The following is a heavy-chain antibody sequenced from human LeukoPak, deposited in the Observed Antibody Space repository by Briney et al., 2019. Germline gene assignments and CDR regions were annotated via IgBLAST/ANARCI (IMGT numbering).Heavy chain of an antibody. D-gene: IGHD3-16*02. V-gene: IGHV3-11*01. CDR1: GFTFSDYY. CDR2: ISSSGTTI. Sequence: GGSLRLSCAASGFTFSDYYKSWIRQAPGKGLEWVSYISSSGTTIKYADSVKGRFTISRDNAKNSLYLQVNSLRAEDTAVYYCARERYDYVWGSYRYFFDHGGQGTLVTVSS. J-gene: IGHJ4*02. CDR3: ARERYDYVWGSYRYFFDH.